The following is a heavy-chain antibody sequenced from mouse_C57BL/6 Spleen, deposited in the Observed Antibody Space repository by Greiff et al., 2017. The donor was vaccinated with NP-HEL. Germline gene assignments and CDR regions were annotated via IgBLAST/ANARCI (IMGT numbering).Heavy chain of an antibody. J-gene: IGHJ2*01. Sequence: EVKLMESGPGLVKPSQSLSLTCPVTGYSITSGYYWNWIRQFPGNKLEWMGYISYDGSNNYNPSLKNRISITRDTSKNQFFLKLNSVTTEDTATYYCARDSSGPFDYWGQGTTLTVSS. D-gene: IGHD3-2*02. CDR3: ARDSSGPFDY. V-gene: IGHV3-6*01. CDR1: GYSITSGYY. CDR2: ISYDGSN.